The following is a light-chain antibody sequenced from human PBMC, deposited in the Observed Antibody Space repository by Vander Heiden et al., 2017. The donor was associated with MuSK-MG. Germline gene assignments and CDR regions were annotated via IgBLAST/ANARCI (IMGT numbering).Light chain of an antibody. Sequence: EVVMTQSPLSLPVTLGQPASISCRSSQSLVYSDGNTYLSWFQQRPGQSPRRLIYKVSNRDSGVPDRFSGSGSGTDFTLKISRVEAEDVGVYYCMQGTHWPPYTFGQGTKLEIK. CDR2: KVS. V-gene: IGKV2-30*01. CDR1: QSLVYSDGNTY. CDR3: MQGTHWPPYT. J-gene: IGKJ2*01.